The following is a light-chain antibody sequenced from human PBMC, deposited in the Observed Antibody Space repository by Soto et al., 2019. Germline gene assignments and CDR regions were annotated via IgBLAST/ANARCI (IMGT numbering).Light chain of an antibody. Sequence: EIVLTQSPGTLSLSPGERATLSCRASQSFSTNYLAWYQQKPGQAPRLLIYGASSRATGIPDRFSGSGSGTEFTLTISRLEPEDFAVYYCQQYGTSRATFGQGTKVEIK. CDR1: QSFSTNY. V-gene: IGKV3-20*01. CDR2: GAS. J-gene: IGKJ1*01. CDR3: QQYGTSRAT.